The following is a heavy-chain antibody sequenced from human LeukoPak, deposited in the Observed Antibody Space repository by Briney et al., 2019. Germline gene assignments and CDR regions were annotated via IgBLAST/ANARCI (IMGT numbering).Heavy chain of an antibody. Sequence: PGGSLRLSCAASGFTFSDYYMSWIRQAPGRGLEWVSGISDYGRTTYYADSVKGRFTVSRDNSRNTAYLQMNGLRAEDTAIYFCSIYRERDDSSRVFWGQGTLVTVSS. V-gene: IGHV3-11*01. CDR3: SIYRERDDSSRVF. CDR1: GFTFSDYY. J-gene: IGHJ4*02. CDR2: ISDYGRTT. D-gene: IGHD6-13*01.